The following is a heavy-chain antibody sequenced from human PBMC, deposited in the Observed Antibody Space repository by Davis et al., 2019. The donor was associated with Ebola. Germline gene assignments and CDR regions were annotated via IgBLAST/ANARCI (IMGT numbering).Heavy chain of an antibody. D-gene: IGHD2-15*01. CDR3: ARAALVVPNLGHYFDY. Sequence: MPSETLSLTCTVSGGSISSSSYYWGWIRQPPGKGLEWIGSIYYSGSTYYNPSLKSRVTISVDTSKNQFSLKLSSVTAADTAVYYCARAALVVPNLGHYFDYWGQGTLVTVSS. CDR2: IYYSGST. CDR1: GGSISSSSYY. V-gene: IGHV4-39*07. J-gene: IGHJ4*02.